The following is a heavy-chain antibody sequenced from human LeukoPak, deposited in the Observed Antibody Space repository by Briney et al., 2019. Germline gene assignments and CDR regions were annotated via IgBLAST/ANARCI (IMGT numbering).Heavy chain of an antibody. CDR1: GFTFTSYG. Sequence: GASVKVSCKASGFTFTSYGISWLRQAPGQGLEWMGWINPNSGGTNYAQKFQGRVTMTRDTSISTAYMELSRLRSDDTAVYYCARVVPAANRAPTTYNWFDPWGQGTLVTVSS. CDR3: ARVVPAANRAPTTYNWFDP. CDR2: INPNSGGT. D-gene: IGHD2-2*01. J-gene: IGHJ5*02. V-gene: IGHV1-2*02.